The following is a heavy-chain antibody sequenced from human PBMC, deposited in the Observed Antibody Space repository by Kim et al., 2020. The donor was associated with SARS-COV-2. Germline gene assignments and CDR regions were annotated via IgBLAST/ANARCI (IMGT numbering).Heavy chain of an antibody. D-gene: IGHD4-17*01. J-gene: IGHJ6*01. CDR1: GLSSDNYG. V-gene: IGHV3-9*02. Sequence: GGSLRLSCEVSGLSSDNYGMHWVRQSPGKGLEWVSGIILTTGNKGYADSVKGRFTISRDNANNFLYLQMNSLRAEDTALYYCTKDLSPSGAEVWGHGTRVTVS. CDR2: IILTTGNK. CDR3: TKDLSPSGAEV.